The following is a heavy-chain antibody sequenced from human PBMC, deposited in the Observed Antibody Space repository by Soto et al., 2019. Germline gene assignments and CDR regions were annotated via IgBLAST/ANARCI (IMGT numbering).Heavy chain of an antibody. Sequence: QVQLVQSGAEVKKPGASMKVSCKASAFSVYYLHWVRQAPGQGLEWMGRINPNSGVTTYAQRFQGRVTMTSDTSITTSFLDLSNVDFDDTAVYYCALERQLNSPSDAFDIWCQGTMVTVSS. CDR2: INPNSGVT. D-gene: IGHD6-13*01. CDR1: AFSVYY. V-gene: IGHV1-2*02. J-gene: IGHJ3*02. CDR3: ALERQLNSPSDAFDI.